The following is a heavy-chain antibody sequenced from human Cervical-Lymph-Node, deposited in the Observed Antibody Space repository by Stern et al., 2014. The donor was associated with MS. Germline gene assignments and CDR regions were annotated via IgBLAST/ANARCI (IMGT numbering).Heavy chain of an antibody. CDR1: GYSFTAYW. Sequence: QLVQSGAEVKKPGESLKISCKGSGYSFTAYWSAWVRQMPGKGLEWMGIIYPGDPDTRYSPSFQGEVTITAEKSISTAYRQWSSLEASDTAMYYWARDYGDYAFDYWGQGTLVTVSS. CDR3: ARDYGDYAFDY. CDR2: IYPGDPDT. D-gene: IGHD4-17*01. V-gene: IGHV5-51*01. J-gene: IGHJ4*02.